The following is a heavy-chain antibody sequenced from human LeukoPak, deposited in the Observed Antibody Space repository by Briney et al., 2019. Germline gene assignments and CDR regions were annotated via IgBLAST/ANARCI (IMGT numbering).Heavy chain of an antibody. Sequence: SETLSLTCTVSGGSISSGGYYWSWIRQPPGQGLEWIGYIYHSGSTYYNPSLKSRVTISVDRSKNQFSLKLSSVTAADTAVYYCARVDRVFGVVVDYWGQGTLVTVSS. CDR3: ARVDRVFGVVVDY. J-gene: IGHJ4*02. CDR2: IYHSGST. V-gene: IGHV4-30-2*01. D-gene: IGHD3-3*01. CDR1: GGSISSGGYY.